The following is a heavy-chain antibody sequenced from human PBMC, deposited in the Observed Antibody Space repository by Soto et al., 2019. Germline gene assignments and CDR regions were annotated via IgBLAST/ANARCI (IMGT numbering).Heavy chain of an antibody. V-gene: IGHV2-5*02. D-gene: IGHD6-13*01. CDR3: ARQAFYSSSWQFDY. J-gene: IGHJ4*02. CDR1: GFSLSTSRVG. Sequence: SGPKLVNATQTLTLTCTFSGFSLSTSRVGVGWIREPPGKALEWLALIYWDDDKRYSPSLKSRLTITKDTSKNQVVLTMTNMDPVDTATYYCARQAFYSSSWQFDYWGQGTLVTVSS. CDR2: IYWDDDK.